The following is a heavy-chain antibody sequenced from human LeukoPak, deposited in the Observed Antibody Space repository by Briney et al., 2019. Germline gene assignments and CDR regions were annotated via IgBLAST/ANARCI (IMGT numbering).Heavy chain of an antibody. V-gene: IGHV1-2*02. D-gene: IGHD3-10*01. CDR3: ARDRPLDADDYYGFYYFYY. J-gene: IGHJ4*02. CDR1: GYTFTVYY. Sequence: ASVKVSCKASGYTFTVYYMHWVRQAPGQGLEWMGWINPNSGGTNHAQKFQGRVTMTRDTSISTAYMELSRLRSDDTAVYYCARDRPLDADDYYGFYYFYYWGQGTLVTVSS. CDR2: INPNSGGT.